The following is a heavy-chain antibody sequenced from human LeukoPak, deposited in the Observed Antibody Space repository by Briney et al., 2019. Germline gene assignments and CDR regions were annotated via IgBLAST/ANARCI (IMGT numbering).Heavy chain of an antibody. CDR1: GFTFSSYG. CDR2: IRYDGSNK. V-gene: IGHV3-30*02. D-gene: IGHD3-3*01. Sequence: GGSLRLSCAASGFTFSSYGMHWVRQAPGKGLEWVAFIRYDGSNKYYADSVKGRFTISRDNSKNTLYLQMNSLRAEDTAVYYCAKDLTYYDFWSGQGGGVGFDYWGQGTLVTVSS. CDR3: AKDLTYYDFWSGQGGGVGFDY. J-gene: IGHJ4*02.